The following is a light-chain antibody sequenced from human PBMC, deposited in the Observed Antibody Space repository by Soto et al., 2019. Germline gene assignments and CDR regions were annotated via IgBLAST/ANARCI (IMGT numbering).Light chain of an antibody. CDR3: CSYGGSSTYV. CDR2: EVS. V-gene: IGLV2-23*02. CDR1: SSDVGSYNL. Sequence: QSALTQPASVSGSPGQSITISCAGTSSDVGSYNLVSWYQQHPGKAPKLIIYEVSKRPSGVSDRFSGSKSGSTASLTISGLQAEDETDYDCCSYGGSSTYVFGTGTKVTVL. J-gene: IGLJ1*01.